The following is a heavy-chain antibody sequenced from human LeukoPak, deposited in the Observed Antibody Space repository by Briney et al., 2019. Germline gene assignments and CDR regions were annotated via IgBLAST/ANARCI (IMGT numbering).Heavy chain of an antibody. CDR3: AKDQAAYCGGDCLSGFDP. V-gene: IGHV3-30*18. J-gene: IGHJ5*02. D-gene: IGHD2-21*02. Sequence: PGRSLRLSCAASGFTFSSYGMHWVRQAPGKGLEWVAVISYDGSNKYYADSVKGRFTISRDNSKNTLYLQMNSLRAEDTAVYYCAKDQAAYCGGDCLSGFDPWGQGTLVTVSS. CDR1: GFTFSSYG. CDR2: ISYDGSNK.